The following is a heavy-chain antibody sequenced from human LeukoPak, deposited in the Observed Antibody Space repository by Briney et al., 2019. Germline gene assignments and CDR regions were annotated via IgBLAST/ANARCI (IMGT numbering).Heavy chain of an antibody. CDR3: ARARLEYYYDSSGYYYELGYFDY. CDR1: GGSISSGDYC. Sequence: PSETLSLTCTVSGGSISSGDYCWSWHRQPPGQGLEWIGYIYYSGSTYYNPSLKSRVTISVDTSKNQFSLKLSSVTAADTAVYYCARARLEYYYDSSGYYYELGYFDYWGQGTLVTVSS. V-gene: IGHV4-30-4*01. CDR2: IYYSGST. D-gene: IGHD3-22*01. J-gene: IGHJ4*02.